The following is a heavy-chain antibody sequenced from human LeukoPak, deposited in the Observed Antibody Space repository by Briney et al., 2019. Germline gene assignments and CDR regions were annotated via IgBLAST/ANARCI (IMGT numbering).Heavy chain of an antibody. CDR3: ARARGSGYGEDYYGMDV. CDR1: GNTFTSYA. D-gene: IGHD3-22*01. Sequence: ASVKVSCKASGNTFTSYAMHWVRQAPGQRLEWMGWINAGNGNTKYSQKFQGRVTITRDTSASTAYMELSSLRSEDTAVYYCARARGSGYGEDYYGMDVWGQGTTVTVSS. V-gene: IGHV1-3*01. CDR2: INAGNGNT. J-gene: IGHJ6*02.